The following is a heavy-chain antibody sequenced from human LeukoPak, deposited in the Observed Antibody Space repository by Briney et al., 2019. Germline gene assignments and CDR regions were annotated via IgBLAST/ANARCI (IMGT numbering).Heavy chain of an antibody. J-gene: IGHJ4*02. D-gene: IGHD6-13*01. CDR2: IRYDGSNK. CDR1: GFTFSSYG. CDR3: VSLVGLHGIASIAAAGTPGEDFDY. Sequence: TGGSLRLSCAASGFTFSSYGMHWVRQAPGKGLEWVAFIRYDGSNKYYADSVKGRFTISRDNSKNTLYLQMNSLRAEDTAVYYCVSLVGLHGIASIAAAGTPGEDFDYWGQGTLVTVSS. V-gene: IGHV3-30*02.